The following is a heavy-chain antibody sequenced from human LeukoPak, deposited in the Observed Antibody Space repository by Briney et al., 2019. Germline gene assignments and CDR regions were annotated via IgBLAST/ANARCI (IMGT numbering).Heavy chain of an antibody. D-gene: IGHD4-17*01. CDR2: IKSKTDGGTT. Sequence: RGSLRLSCAASGFTFSNAWMSWVRQAPGKGLEWVGRIKSKTDGGTTDYAAPVKGRFTISRDDSKNTLYLQMNGLKAEDTAVYYCTGIDYGDPYYFDYWGQGTLVTVSS. CDR3: TGIDYGDPYYFDY. J-gene: IGHJ4*02. V-gene: IGHV3-15*01. CDR1: GFTFSNAW.